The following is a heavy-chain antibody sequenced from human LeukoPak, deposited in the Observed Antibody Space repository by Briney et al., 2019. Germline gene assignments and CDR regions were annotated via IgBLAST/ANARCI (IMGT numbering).Heavy chain of an antibody. CDR1: GFTFSSYW. CDR2: IKQDGNER. J-gene: IGHJ4*02. CDR3: ARSLEMATTRSNFDY. V-gene: IGHV3-7*01. D-gene: IGHD5-24*01. Sequence: GGSLRLSCAASGFTFSSYWMSWVRPAPGKGLEWVANIKQDGNERNYVDSVKGRFTISRDNAKNSLFLQMNSLRAEDTAVYYCARSLEMATTRSNFDYWGQGTLVTVSS.